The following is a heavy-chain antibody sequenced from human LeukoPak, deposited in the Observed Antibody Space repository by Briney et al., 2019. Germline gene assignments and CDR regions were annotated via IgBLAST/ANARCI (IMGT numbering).Heavy chain of an antibody. J-gene: IGHJ5*02. D-gene: IGHD1-26*01. CDR3: AREGGSYYHWFDP. CDR2: IFYSGST. CDR1: GGSISNYY. Sequence: PSETLSLTCTLSGGSISNYYWSCIRQPPGKGLEWIGNIFYSGSTNYNPSLKSRVTISLDTSKNQFSLKLTSVSAADTAVYYRAREGGSYYHWFDPWGQGTLVTVSS. V-gene: IGHV4-59*01.